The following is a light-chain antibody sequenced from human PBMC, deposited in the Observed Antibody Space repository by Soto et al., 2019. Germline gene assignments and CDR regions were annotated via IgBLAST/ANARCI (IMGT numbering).Light chain of an antibody. J-gene: IGKJ4*01. Sequence: EIVLTQSPGTLSLSPGESATLSCRASQSVGRDYLAWFQHTSGQAPRLLIHDASTRATGVPDRFSGSGSGTDFTFTVSRLEPEDFAVYYCHQYASEPLTFGGGTKLEI. V-gene: IGKV3-20*01. CDR3: HQYASEPLT. CDR1: QSVGRDY. CDR2: DAS.